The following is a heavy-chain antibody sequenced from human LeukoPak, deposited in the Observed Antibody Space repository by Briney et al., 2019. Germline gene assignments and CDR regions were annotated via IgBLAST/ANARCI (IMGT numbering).Heavy chain of an antibody. CDR3: ARARHYFDY. CDR1: GFTFSSYL. J-gene: IGHJ4*02. Sequence: PGGSLRLSSAASGFTFSSYLMSWVRQAPGKGLECVANIKQDGSEKYYVDSVKGRFTISRDNAKNSLYLQMNSLRAEDTAVYYCARARHYFDYWGQGTLVTVSS. CDR2: IKQDGSEK. V-gene: IGHV3-7*01.